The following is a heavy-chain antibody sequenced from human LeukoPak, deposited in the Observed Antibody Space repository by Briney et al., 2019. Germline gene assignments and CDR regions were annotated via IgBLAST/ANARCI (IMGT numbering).Heavy chain of an antibody. Sequence: ASVKVSCKVSGYTLTELSMHWVRQAPGKGLEWMGGFDPEDGETIYAQKFQGRVTMTEDTSTDTAYMELSSLRSEDTAVYYCATGIGSSSYNNWFDPWGQGTLVTVSS. D-gene: IGHD6-6*01. CDR1: GYTLTELS. V-gene: IGHV1-24*01. J-gene: IGHJ5*02. CDR3: ATGIGSSSYNNWFDP. CDR2: FDPEDGET.